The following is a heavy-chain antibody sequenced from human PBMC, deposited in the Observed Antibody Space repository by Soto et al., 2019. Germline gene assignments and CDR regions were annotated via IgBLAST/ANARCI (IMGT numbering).Heavy chain of an antibody. CDR1: GGSISSYY. J-gene: IGHJ4*02. CDR3: ARHRLAAPFDY. D-gene: IGHD6-25*01. V-gene: IGHV4-59*08. CDR2: IYYSGST. Sequence: SETLSLTCTVSGGSISSYYWSWIRQPPGKGLEWIGYIYYSGSTNYNPSLKSRVTISVDTSKNQFSLKLSSVAAADTAVYYCARHRLAAPFDYWGQGTLVTGSS.